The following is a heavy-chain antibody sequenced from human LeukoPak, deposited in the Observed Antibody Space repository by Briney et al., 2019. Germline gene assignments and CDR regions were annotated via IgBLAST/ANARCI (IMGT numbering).Heavy chain of an antibody. Sequence: EGSLRLSCAASGFTFSSYAMSWVRQAPGKGLEWVSAISGSGGSTYYADSVKGRFTISRDNSKNTLYLQMNSLRAEDTAVYYCARRSGIAVAGAFDYWGQGTLVTVSS. CDR2: ISGSGGST. V-gene: IGHV3-23*01. J-gene: IGHJ4*02. CDR1: GFTFSSYA. D-gene: IGHD6-19*01. CDR3: ARRSGIAVAGAFDY.